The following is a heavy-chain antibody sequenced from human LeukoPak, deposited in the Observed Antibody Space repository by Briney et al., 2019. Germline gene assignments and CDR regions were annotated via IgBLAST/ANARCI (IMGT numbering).Heavy chain of an antibody. Sequence: GGSLRLSCAASGFTFSSYSMNWVRQAPGKGLEWVANIKQDGSEKNYVGSVKGRFTIARDNAKNSLYLQMNSLRAEDTAVYYCARSSITMVRGVIRSTTSWYHYYNMDVWGKGTTVTVSS. V-gene: IGHV3-7*01. CDR1: GFTFSSYS. CDR3: ARSSITMVRGVIRSTTSWYHYYNMDV. D-gene: IGHD3-10*01. CDR2: IKQDGSEK. J-gene: IGHJ6*03.